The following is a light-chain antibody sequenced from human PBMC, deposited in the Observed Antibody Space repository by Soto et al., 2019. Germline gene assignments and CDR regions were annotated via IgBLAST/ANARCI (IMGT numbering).Light chain of an antibody. J-gene: IGKJ5*01. Sequence: EIVLTQSPATLSLSPGESATLSCKASQSVSSYLAWYQQKPGQAPRLLIYDASNRATGIPARFSGSGSGTDFPLTISSLEPEDFAVYYCQQRVNWPPITFGQGTRLEIK. CDR3: QQRVNWPPIT. V-gene: IGKV3-11*01. CDR1: QSVSSY. CDR2: DAS.